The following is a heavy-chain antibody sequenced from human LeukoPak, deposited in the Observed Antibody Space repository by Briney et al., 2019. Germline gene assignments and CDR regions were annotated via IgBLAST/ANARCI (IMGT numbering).Heavy chain of an antibody. D-gene: IGHD5-18*01. CDR3: ARDTAMGGGAFDI. Sequence: GASVKVSCKASGGTLSSYAISWVRQAPGQGLEWMGGIIPIFGTANYAQKFQGRVTITADKSTSTAYMELSSLRSEDTAVYYCARDTAMGGGAFDIWGQGTMVTVSS. V-gene: IGHV1-69*06. J-gene: IGHJ3*02. CDR1: GGTLSSYA. CDR2: IIPIFGTA.